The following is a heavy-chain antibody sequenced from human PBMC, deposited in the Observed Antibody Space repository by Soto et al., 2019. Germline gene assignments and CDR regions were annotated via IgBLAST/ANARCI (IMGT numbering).Heavy chain of an antibody. V-gene: IGHV1-3*01. J-gene: IGHJ3*02. CDR3: ARAVRLGDAFDI. D-gene: IGHD6-19*01. Sequence: ASVKVSCKASGYTFISYAIHWVRQAPGQRLEWMGWINDGKGNTKYSQKFQGRVIITRDTSASTAHMELSSLRSEDTAVYYCARAVRLGDAFDIWGQGTMVTVSS. CDR1: GYTFISYA. CDR2: INDGKGNT.